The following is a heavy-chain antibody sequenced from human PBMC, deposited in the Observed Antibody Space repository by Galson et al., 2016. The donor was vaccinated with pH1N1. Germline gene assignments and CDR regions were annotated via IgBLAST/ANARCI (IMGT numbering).Heavy chain of an antibody. CDR3: ARTTSYGPKLDY. V-gene: IGHV2-70*11. Sequence: PALVKPTQTLTLTCTFSGFSLSSRGMCVSWIRQPPGKALEWLARIDWDDDKYYTTSLKTRLTISKDTSKNQVVLTMTNMDPVDTATYYCARTTSYGPKLDYWGQGILVTVSS. J-gene: IGHJ4*02. CDR2: IDWDDDK. CDR1: GFSLSSRGMC. D-gene: IGHD5-18*01.